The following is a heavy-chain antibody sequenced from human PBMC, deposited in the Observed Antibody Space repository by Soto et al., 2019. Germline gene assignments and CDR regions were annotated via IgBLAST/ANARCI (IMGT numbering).Heavy chain of an antibody. D-gene: IGHD2-15*01. CDR1: GFTFSSYG. V-gene: IGHV3-30*18. CDR3: AKAFPKVVLFDY. J-gene: IGHJ4*02. Sequence: GGSLRLSCAASGFTFSSYGMHWVRQAPGKGLEWVAVISYDGSNKYYADSVKGRFTISRDNSENTLYLQMNSLRAEDTAVYYCAKAFPKVVLFDYWGQGTLVTVSS. CDR2: ISYDGSNK.